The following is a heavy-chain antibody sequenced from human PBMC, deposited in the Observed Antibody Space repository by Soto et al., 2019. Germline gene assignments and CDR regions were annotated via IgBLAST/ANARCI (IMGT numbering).Heavy chain of an antibody. Sequence: QVQLQESGPGLVKPSQTLSLTCTVSGGSISSGDYYWSWIRQPPGKGLEWIGYIYYSGSTDYNPSLNSRVTIPVDASTPQFSLKLSSGTAADPAVHYCASIGSFVGWYFDLWGRGTLVTVSS. CDR2: IYYSGST. CDR1: GGSISSGDYY. J-gene: IGHJ2*01. CDR3: ASIGSFVGWYFDL. V-gene: IGHV4-30-4*01. D-gene: IGHD3-16*01.